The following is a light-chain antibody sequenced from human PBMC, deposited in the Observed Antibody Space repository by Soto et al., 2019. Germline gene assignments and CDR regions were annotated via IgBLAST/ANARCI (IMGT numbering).Light chain of an antibody. CDR2: AAS. CDR3: QQYNNYST. Sequence: DIQMTQSPSSLSASVGDRDTITCRASQSISTYLYWYQQKPGKAPKLLIYAASSLQSGVPSRFSGSGSGTEFTLTISSLQPDDFGTYFCQQYNNYSTLGQGTKVDIK. J-gene: IGKJ1*01. CDR1: QSISTY. V-gene: IGKV1-39*01.